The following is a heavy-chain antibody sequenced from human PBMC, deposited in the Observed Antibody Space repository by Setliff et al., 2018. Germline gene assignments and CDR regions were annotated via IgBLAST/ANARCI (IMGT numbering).Heavy chain of an antibody. V-gene: IGHV3-30*02. CDR1: GFTFTSHG. CDR2: IRQDGNNK. J-gene: IGHJ4*02. D-gene: IGHD6-19*01. CDR3: AKDRGTGWYMVFN. Sequence: PGGSLRLSCAASGFTFTSHGMHWVRQAPGKGLEWVAFIRQDGNNKYYRDSVRGRFTISRDNSKTTLFLQMNSLRPEDTAVYYCAKDRGTGWYMVFNWGQGTLVTVSS.